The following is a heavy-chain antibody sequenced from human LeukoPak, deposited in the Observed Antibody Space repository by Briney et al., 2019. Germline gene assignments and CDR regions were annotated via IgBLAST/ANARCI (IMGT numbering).Heavy chain of an antibody. J-gene: IGHJ4*02. D-gene: IGHD5-18*01. V-gene: IGHV4-59*01. CDR3: ARGYTAMVTDY. Sequence: SETLSLTCTVSGGSISSYYWSWIRQPPGKGLEWIGYIYYSGSTNYNPSPKSRVTISVDTSKNQFSLKLSSVTAADTAVYYCARGYTAMVTDYWGRRTLVTVSS. CDR1: GGSISSYY. CDR2: IYYSGST.